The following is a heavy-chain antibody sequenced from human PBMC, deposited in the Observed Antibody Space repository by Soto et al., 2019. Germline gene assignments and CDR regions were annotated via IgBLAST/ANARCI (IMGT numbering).Heavy chain of an antibody. CDR1: GFTFSSYG. D-gene: IGHD6-19*01. Sequence: QVQLVESGGGVVQPGGSLRLSCAASGFTFSSYGMHWVRQAPGKGLEWVAVISYDGSNKYYADSVKGRFTISRDNSKNTLYLQMNSLRAEDTAVYYCAKAAVAGTFDYWGQGTLVTVSS. J-gene: IGHJ4*02. CDR2: ISYDGSNK. CDR3: AKAAVAGTFDY. V-gene: IGHV3-30*18.